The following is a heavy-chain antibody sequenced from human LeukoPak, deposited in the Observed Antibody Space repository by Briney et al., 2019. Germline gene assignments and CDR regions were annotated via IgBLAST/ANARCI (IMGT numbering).Heavy chain of an antibody. CDR2: ISSSSSYI. D-gene: IGHD3-22*01. Sequence: PGGSLRLSCAASGFTFSSYAMNWVRQAPGKGLEWVSSISSSSSYIYYADSVKGRFTISRDNAKNSLYLQMNSLRAEDTAVYYCGRGAYYYDSSGYYYDDYYYGMDVWGQGTTVTVSS. CDR1: GFTFSSYA. J-gene: IGHJ6*02. V-gene: IGHV3-21*01. CDR3: GRGAYYYDSSGYYYDDYYYGMDV.